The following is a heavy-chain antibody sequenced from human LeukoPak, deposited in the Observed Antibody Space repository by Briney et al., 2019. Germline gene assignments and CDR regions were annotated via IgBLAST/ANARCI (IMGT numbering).Heavy chain of an antibody. CDR2: IWYDGSNK. Sequence: GRSLRLSYAASGFTFSSYGMHWVRQAPGKGLEWVAVIWYDGSNKYYADSVKGRFTISRDNSKNTLYLQMNSLRAEDTAVYYCARDLENCSGGSCYYYYGMDVWGQGTTVTVSS. CDR3: ARDLENCSGGSCYYYYGMDV. D-gene: IGHD2-15*01. V-gene: IGHV3-33*01. CDR1: GFTFSSYG. J-gene: IGHJ6*02.